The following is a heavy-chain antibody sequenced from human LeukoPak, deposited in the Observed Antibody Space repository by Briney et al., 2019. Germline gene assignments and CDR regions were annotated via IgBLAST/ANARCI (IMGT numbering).Heavy chain of an antibody. D-gene: IGHD1-14*01. Sequence: SETLSLTCTVSGGSIGSYYWTWIRQPPGKGLEWIGYIYYSGSTNYNPSLKSRVTISVDTSKNQFSLKLSSVTAADTAVYYCAGHSKGHTGNFDYWGQGTLVTVSS. V-gene: IGHV4-59*08. CDR3: AGHSKGHTGNFDY. CDR1: GGSIGSYY. CDR2: IYYSGST. J-gene: IGHJ4*02.